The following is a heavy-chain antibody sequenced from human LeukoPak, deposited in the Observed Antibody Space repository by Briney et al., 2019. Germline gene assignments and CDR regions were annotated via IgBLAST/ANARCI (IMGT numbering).Heavy chain of an antibody. Sequence: SETLSLTCTVSGGSISGSSYYWGWIRQPPGKGLEWIGNSYYSGSTYYKSSLKSRVTISVDKSKNQFSLKLSSVTAADTAVYYCARRGDMVRGVIITVFDYWGQGTLVTVSS. V-gene: IGHV4-39*07. CDR2: SYYSGST. J-gene: IGHJ4*02. CDR3: ARRGDMVRGVIITVFDY. D-gene: IGHD3-10*01. CDR1: GGSISGSSYY.